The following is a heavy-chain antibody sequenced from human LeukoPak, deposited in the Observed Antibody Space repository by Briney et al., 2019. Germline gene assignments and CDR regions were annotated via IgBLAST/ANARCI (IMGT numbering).Heavy chain of an antibody. CDR2: ISGSGGST. CDR3: AKVGDYYGSGSSFDY. J-gene: IGHJ4*02. D-gene: IGHD3-10*01. Sequence: GGSLRLSCAASGFTFSSYAMSWVRQAPGKGLEWVSAISGSGGSTYYADSVKGRFTISRDNSKNTLYLQMNSLRAKDTAVYYCAKVGDYYGSGSSFDYWGQGTLVTVSS. CDR1: GFTFSSYA. V-gene: IGHV3-23*01.